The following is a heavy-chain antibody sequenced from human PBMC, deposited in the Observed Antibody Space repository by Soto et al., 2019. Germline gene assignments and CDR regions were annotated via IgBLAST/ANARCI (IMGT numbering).Heavy chain of an antibody. CDR1: GFTFSSYA. J-gene: IGHJ6*02. CDR3: ARDPQNYGSGSYYKRGYYYYGMDV. D-gene: IGHD3-10*01. Sequence: VGSLRLSGAASGFTFSSYAMHWVRQAPGKGLEWVAVISYDGSNKYYADSVKGRFTISRDNSKNTLYLQMNSLRAEDTAVYYCARDPQNYGSGSYYKRGYYYYGMDVWGQGTTVTVSS. V-gene: IGHV3-30-3*01. CDR2: ISYDGSNK.